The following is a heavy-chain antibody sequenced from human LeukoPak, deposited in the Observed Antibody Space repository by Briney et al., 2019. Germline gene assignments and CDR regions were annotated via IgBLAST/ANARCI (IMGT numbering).Heavy chain of an antibody. V-gene: IGHV3-23*01. J-gene: IGHJ4*02. CDR2: ITAGGGGT. CDR3: AKRPDEPYYFDF. D-gene: IGHD6-6*01. Sequence: GGSLRLSCAASGFTFSSYAVAWVRQSPGKGLEWVSAITAGGGGTNYADSVEGRFTISRDNSKNALYLQMNSLRAEDTAVYYCAKRPDEPYYFDFWGQGILVTVSS. CDR1: GFTFSSYA.